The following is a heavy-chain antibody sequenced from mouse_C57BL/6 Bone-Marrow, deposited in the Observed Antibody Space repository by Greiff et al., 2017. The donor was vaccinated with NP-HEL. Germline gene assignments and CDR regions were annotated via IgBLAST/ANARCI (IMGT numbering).Heavy chain of an antibody. D-gene: IGHD1-1*01. V-gene: IGHV1-55*01. CDR1: GYTFTSYW. CDR3: ARKGYYGSSYYYAMDY. Sequence: QVQLKQPGAELVKPGASVKMSCKASGYTFTSYWITWVKQRPGQGLEWIGDIYPGSGSTNYNEKFKSKATLTVDTSSSTAYMQLSSLTSEDSAVYYCARKGYYGSSYYYAMDYWGQGTSVTVSS. J-gene: IGHJ4*01. CDR2: IYPGSGST.